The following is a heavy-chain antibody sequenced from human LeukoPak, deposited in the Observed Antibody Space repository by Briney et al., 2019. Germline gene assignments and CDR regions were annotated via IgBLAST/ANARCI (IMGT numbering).Heavy chain of an antibody. V-gene: IGHV3-53*01. J-gene: IGHJ4*02. Sequence: PGGSLRLSCVVSGLTASANYMSWVRQAPGKGLEWVSVIYSGGTTYYADSVKGRFTISRDTSKNILYLQMNSLRAEDTAVYYCARGWNYGKYWGQGTLVTVSS. CDR2: IYSGGTT. D-gene: IGHD1-7*01. CDR3: ARGWNYGKY. CDR1: GLTASANY.